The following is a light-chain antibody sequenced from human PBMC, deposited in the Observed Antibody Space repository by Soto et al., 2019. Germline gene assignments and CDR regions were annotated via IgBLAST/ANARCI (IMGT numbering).Light chain of an antibody. Sequence: QSVLTQPPSVSGAPGQRVTISWTGSSSNIGAGHDVHWYQQLPGSAPKLLIYGSRNRPSGVPDRFSGSRSGTSASLAITGLQAEDEADYYCQSYDSSLSAHYVFGTGTKVTVL. CDR2: GSR. CDR1: SSNIGAGHD. CDR3: QSYDSSLSAHYV. V-gene: IGLV1-40*01. J-gene: IGLJ1*01.